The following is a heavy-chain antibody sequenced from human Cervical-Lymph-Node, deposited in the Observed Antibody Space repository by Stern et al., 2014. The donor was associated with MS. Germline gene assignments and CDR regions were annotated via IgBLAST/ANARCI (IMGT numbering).Heavy chain of an antibody. V-gene: IGHV1-69*01. J-gene: IGHJ5*01. CDR3: ARGAYCGGDCYWGWFDS. CDR1: GDTFSDHS. D-gene: IGHD2-21*02. CDR2: IIPLFGA. Sequence: VQLVESGAEVKRPGSSVTVSCKSSGDTFSDHSISWVRRAPGHGLEWVGGIIPLFGADYAQMFQGRFTITADESTTTAYMELSSLRSEDTAMYYCARGAYCGGDCYWGWFDSWGQGTLVTVSS.